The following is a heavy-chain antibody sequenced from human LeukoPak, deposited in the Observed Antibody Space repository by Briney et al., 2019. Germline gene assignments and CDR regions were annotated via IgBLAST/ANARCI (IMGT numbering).Heavy chain of an antibody. CDR1: GGSFSSDY. J-gene: IGHJ4*02. CDR3: ARVRSGWYSFDY. V-gene: IGHV4-59*01. D-gene: IGHD6-19*01. CDR2: MSYSGST. Sequence: SETLSLTCTVSGGSFSSDYWSWIRQPPGKGLEWIGYMSYSGSTDYNSSLKSRVTISVDTSRHQMSLKLSSVTAADTAVYYCARVRSGWYSFDYWGQGTLVTVSS.